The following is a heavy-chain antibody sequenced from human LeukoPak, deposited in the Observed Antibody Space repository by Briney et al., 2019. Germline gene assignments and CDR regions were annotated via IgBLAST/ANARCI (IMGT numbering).Heavy chain of an antibody. V-gene: IGHV3-30*04. Sequence: GALRLSCTTSGFTFGDYAMGWFRQAPGKGLDWVAVIIENGSNQYYADSVKGRFTISRDNSKNTLFLQMNSLRGEDTAMYYCARVQGGGYRTADYWGQGTLVTVSS. CDR1: GFTFGDYA. CDR2: IIENGSNQ. J-gene: IGHJ4*02. D-gene: IGHD6-19*01. CDR3: ARVQGGGYRTADY.